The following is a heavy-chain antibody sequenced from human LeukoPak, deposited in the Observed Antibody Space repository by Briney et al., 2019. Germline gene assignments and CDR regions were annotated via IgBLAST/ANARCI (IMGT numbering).Heavy chain of an antibody. Sequence: ASVKVSCKASGYSFTAYYMHLVRQAPGQGLEWMGWINPNSGDTNYAQNFRDRVTMTWDTSVSTAYMELSSLTSDDTAVYYCARGPYLYYYFDYWGQGTLVTVSS. J-gene: IGHJ4*02. CDR2: INPNSGDT. CDR3: ARGPYLYYYFDY. V-gene: IGHV1-2*02. CDR1: GYSFTAYY. D-gene: IGHD2-2*02.